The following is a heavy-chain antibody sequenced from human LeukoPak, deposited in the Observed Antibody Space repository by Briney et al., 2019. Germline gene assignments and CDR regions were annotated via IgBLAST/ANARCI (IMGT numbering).Heavy chain of an antibody. D-gene: IGHD3-22*01. V-gene: IGHV3-30-3*01. J-gene: IGHJ4*02. CDR1: GFTFSSYA. Sequence: GGSLRLSCAASGFTFSSYAMHWVRQAPGKGLEWVAVISYDGSNKYYADSVKGRFTISRDNSKNTLYLQMNSLRAEDTAVYYCARDQDYYDSSGIYYFDYWGQGTLVTVSS. CDR3: ARDQDYYDSSGIYYFDY. CDR2: ISYDGSNK.